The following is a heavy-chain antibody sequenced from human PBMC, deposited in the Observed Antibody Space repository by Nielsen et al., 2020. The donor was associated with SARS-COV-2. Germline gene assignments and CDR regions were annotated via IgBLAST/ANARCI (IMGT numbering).Heavy chain of an antibody. V-gene: IGHV4-30-2*01. Sequence: LRLSCAASGFIFGDYYMSWIRQAPGKGLEWIGYIYHSGSTYYNPSLKSRVTISVDRSKNQFSLKLSSVTAADTAVYYCARHSPGGAFDIWGQGTMVTVSS. CDR2: IYHSGST. D-gene: IGHD3-16*01. CDR1: GFIFGDYY. CDR3: ARHSPGGAFDI. J-gene: IGHJ3*02.